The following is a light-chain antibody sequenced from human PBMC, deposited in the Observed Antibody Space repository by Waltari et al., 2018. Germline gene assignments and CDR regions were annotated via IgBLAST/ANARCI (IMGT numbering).Light chain of an antibody. CDR2: HAS. CDR1: QDISSY. CDR3: QMGQT. J-gene: IGKJ1*01. Sequence: DPQFTQSPSSLSASAGDRVTITCRASQDISSYLAWYQQKPGKVPKLLIYHASTLQSGVPSRFSGSGSGTDFTLTISSLQPEDVATYYCQMGQTFGQGTKVEIK. V-gene: IGKV1-27*01.